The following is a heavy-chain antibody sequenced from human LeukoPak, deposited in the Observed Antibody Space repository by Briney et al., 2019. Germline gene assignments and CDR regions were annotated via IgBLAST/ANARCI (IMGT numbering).Heavy chain of an antibody. CDR2: IYPGDSDT. CDR1: GYFFNNYW. V-gene: IGHV5-51*01. CDR3: ARSYCSSPSCYDLDY. J-gene: IGHJ4*02. D-gene: IGHD2-2*01. Sequence: GESLKISCKGSGYFFNNYWIGWVRQMPGKGLEWMGIIYPGDSDTRYSPSFQGQVTISADKSITNASMQWSSLKASDTATYYCARSYCSSPSCYDLDYWGQGTLVTVSS.